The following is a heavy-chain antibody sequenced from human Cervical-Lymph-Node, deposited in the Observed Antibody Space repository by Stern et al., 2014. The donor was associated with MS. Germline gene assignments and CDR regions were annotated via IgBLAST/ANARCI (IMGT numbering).Heavy chain of an antibody. CDR2: IIPIFGTA. V-gene: IGHV1-69*06. D-gene: IGHD6-13*01. CDR1: GGTFSSYA. CDR3: ARGAIAAAGIYYYYYGMDV. Sequence: VQLVESGAEVKKPGSSVKVSCKASGGTFSSYAISWVRQAPGQGLEWMGGIIPIFGTANYAQKFQGRVTITADKSTSTAYMELSSLRSEDTAVYYCARGAIAAAGIYYYYYGMDVWGQGTTVTVSS. J-gene: IGHJ6*02.